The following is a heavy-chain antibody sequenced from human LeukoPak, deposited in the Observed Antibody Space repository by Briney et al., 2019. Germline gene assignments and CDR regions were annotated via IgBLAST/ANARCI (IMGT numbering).Heavy chain of an antibody. V-gene: IGHV4-61*02. CDR1: GGSISSGSYF. CDR3: ARNDILTGYCFDY. J-gene: IGHJ4*02. D-gene: IGHD3-9*01. Sequence: SETLSLTCTVSGGSISSGSYFWSWIRQPAGKGLERIGRIYTSGSTNYNPSLKSRVTISVDTSKNQFSLKLSSVTAADTAVYYCARNDILTGYCFDYWGQGTLVTVSS. CDR2: IYTSGST.